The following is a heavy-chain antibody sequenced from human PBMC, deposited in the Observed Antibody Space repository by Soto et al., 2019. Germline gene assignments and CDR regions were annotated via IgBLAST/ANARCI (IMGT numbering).Heavy chain of an antibody. CDR3: ARLSWDDVSGHYYMDV. CDR1: GDSVSSNSAG. D-gene: IGHD1-1*01. CDR2: TYYKSKWYY. Sequence: PSQTLSLTCDISGDSVSSNSAGWNWIRQTPSRGLEWLGRTYYKSKWYYTYAASVKSRITVSPDTSKNQFSLQLTSVTPEDTAVYYCARLSWDDVSGHYYMDVRAKGTTVTGSS. V-gene: IGHV6-1*01. J-gene: IGHJ6*03.